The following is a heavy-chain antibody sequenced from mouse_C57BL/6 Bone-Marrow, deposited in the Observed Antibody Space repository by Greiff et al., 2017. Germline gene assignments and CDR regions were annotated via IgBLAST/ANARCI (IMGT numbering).Heavy chain of an antibody. CDR1: GFTFSSYA. Sequence: EVKLMESGGGLVKPGGSLKLSFAASGFTFSSYAMSWVRQTPEKRLEWVATISDGGSYTYYPDNVKGRFTISRDNAKNNLYLQMSHLKSEDTAMYYCARDYYYGSADYWGQGTTLTVSS. CDR3: ARDYYYGSADY. J-gene: IGHJ2*01. CDR2: ISDGGSYT. V-gene: IGHV5-4*01. D-gene: IGHD1-1*01.